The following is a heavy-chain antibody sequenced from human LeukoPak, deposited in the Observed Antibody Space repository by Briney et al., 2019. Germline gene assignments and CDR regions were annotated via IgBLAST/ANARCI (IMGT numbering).Heavy chain of an antibody. Sequence: ASVKVSCKASGYTFTSYSISWVRQAPGQGLEWMGWISAYNGNTNYAQKLQGRVTMTTDTSTSTAYMELSSLRSEDTAVYYCARGSYYDSSGYSGYDIWGQGTMVTVSS. CDR2: ISAYNGNT. V-gene: IGHV1-18*01. D-gene: IGHD3-22*01. CDR3: ARGSYYDSSGYSGYDI. J-gene: IGHJ3*02. CDR1: GYTFTSYS.